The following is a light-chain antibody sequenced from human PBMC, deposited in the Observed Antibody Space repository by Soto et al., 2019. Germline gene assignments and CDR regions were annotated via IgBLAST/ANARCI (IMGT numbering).Light chain of an antibody. CDR3: CSYAGSSSVV. J-gene: IGLJ2*01. CDR2: DVS. CDR1: SSDVGAYDY. Sequence: QSVLTQPPSVSGSPGQSVTISCTGTSSDVGAYDYVSWYQQHPGKAPKLIIYDVSKRPSGVPDRFSGSKSGNTASLTISGLQAEDEADYYCCSYAGSSSVVFGGGTKLTVL. V-gene: IGLV2-11*01.